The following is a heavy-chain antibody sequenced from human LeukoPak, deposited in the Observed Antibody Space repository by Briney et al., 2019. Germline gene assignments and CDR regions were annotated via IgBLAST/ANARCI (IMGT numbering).Heavy chain of an antibody. CDR3: ARGGLGAEINFDY. Sequence: PGESLRLSCAASGFTFSSYEMSWVRQAPGKGLEWVSYISSSGSTIYYADSVKGRFTISRDNAKNSLYLQMNSLRAEDTAVYYCARGGLGAEINFDYWGQGTLVTVSS. CDR1: GFTFSSYE. J-gene: IGHJ4*02. V-gene: IGHV3-48*03. CDR2: ISSSGSTI. D-gene: IGHD1-26*01.